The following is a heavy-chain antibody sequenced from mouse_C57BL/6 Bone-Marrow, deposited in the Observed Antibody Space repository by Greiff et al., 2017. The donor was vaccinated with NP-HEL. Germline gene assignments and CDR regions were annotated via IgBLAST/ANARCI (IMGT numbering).Heavy chain of an antibody. J-gene: IGHJ4*01. CDR2: ICSGGDYI. CDR1: GFTFSSYA. CDR3: TRGDYDPFYAMDY. D-gene: IGHD2-4*01. Sequence: EVKVVESGEGLVKPGGSLKLSCAASGFTFSSYAMSWVRQTPEQRLEWVAYICSGGDYIYYADTVKGRFTISRDNARNTLYLQMSSLKSEDTAMYYCTRGDYDPFYAMDYWGQGTSVTVSS. V-gene: IGHV5-9-1*02.